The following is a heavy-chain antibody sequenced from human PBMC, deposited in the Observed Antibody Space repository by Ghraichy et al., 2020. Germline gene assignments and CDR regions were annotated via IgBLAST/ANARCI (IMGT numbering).Heavy chain of an antibody. Sequence: SETLSLTCTVSGGSISSYYWSWIRQPAGKGLEWIGRIYTSGSTNYNPSLKSRVTMSVDTSKNQFSLKLSSVTAADTAVYYCARDQTPYYYDSRRDWAFDIWGPGTMVTVSS. CDR3: ARDQTPYYYDSRRDWAFDI. D-gene: IGHD3-22*01. J-gene: IGHJ3*02. CDR1: GGSISSYY. V-gene: IGHV4-4*07. CDR2: IYTSGST.